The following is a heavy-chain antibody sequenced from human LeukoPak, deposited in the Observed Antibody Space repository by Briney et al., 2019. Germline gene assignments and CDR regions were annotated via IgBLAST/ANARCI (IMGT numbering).Heavy chain of an antibody. CDR2: ISYDGSNK. D-gene: IGHD3-3*01. CDR1: GFTFSSYA. CDR3: ASSGTYYDFWSGLGVEDY. J-gene: IGHJ4*02. Sequence: GGSLRLSCAASGFTFSSYAMHWVRQAPGKGLEWVAVISYDGSNKYYADSVKGRFTISRDNSKNTLYLQMNSLRAEDTAVYYCASSGTYYDFWSGLGVEDYWGQGTLVTVSS. V-gene: IGHV3-30*04.